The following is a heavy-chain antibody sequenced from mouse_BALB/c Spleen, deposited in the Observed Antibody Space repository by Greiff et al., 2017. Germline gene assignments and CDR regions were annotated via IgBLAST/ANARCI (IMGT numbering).Heavy chain of an antibody. CDR2: ISYSGST. CDR1: GYSITSDYA. Sequence: EVKLQESGPGLVKPSQSLSLTCTVTGYSITSDYAWNWIRQFPGNKLEWMGYISYSGSTSYNPSLKSRISITRDTSKNQFFLQLNSVTTEDTATYYCARGTVDFDYWGQGTTLTVSS. V-gene: IGHV3-2*02. J-gene: IGHJ2*01. D-gene: IGHD1-1*01. CDR3: ARGTVDFDY.